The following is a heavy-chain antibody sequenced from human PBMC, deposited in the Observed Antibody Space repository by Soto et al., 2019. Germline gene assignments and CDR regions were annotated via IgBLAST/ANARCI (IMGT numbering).Heavy chain of an antibody. CDR2: ISGSGGST. CDR1: GFTLSSYV. CDR3: ANLGRYSQLDY. Sequence: EVQLLESGGGLVQPGGSLRLSCAASGFTLSSYVMNWVRQAPGKGLECVSEISGSGGSTYYADSVKGRFTISRDNSKNTLYLQMSSLRVEDTAVYYCANLGRYSQLDYWGQGTLVTVSS. V-gene: IGHV3-23*01. D-gene: IGHD1-26*01. J-gene: IGHJ4*02.